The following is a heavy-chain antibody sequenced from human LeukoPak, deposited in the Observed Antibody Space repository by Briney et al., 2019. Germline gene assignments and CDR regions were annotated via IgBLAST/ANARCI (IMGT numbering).Heavy chain of an antibody. V-gene: IGHV4-61*05. CDR1: GGSISSSSYY. D-gene: IGHD3-9*01. Sequence: SETPSLTCTVSGGSISSSSYYWGWIRQPPGKVLEWIGYIYYSGSTNYNPSLKSRVTISVDTSKNQFSLKLSSVTAADTAVYYCARGDILTGYYFDYWGQGTLVTVSS. CDR2: IYYSGST. CDR3: ARGDILTGYYFDY. J-gene: IGHJ4*02.